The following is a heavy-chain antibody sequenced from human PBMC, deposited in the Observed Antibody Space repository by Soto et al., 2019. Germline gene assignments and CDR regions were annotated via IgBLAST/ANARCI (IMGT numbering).Heavy chain of an antibody. D-gene: IGHD2-15*01. Sequence: EVQLLESGGGLVQPGGSLTLSCAASGFTFRNYAMSWVRQAPGKGLEWVSGLSGSAGSTSYADYVKGRFTISRDNSKNMLYLQMYSLRDEDTALYYCARKGVVAASHDAFDIWGQGTMVTVSS. J-gene: IGHJ3*02. V-gene: IGHV3-23*01. CDR2: LSGSAGST. CDR1: GFTFRNYA. CDR3: ARKGVVAASHDAFDI.